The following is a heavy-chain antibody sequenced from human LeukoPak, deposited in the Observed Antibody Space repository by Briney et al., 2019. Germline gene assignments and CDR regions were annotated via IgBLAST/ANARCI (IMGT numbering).Heavy chain of an antibody. J-gene: IGHJ4*02. Sequence: HPGGSLRLSCAASGFTFSSYGMHWVRQAPGKGLEWVAVIWYDGSNKYYADSVKGRFTISRDNSKNTLYLQMNSLRAEDTAVYYCARDDHYYGSGSPGSYWGQGTLVTVSS. CDR3: ARDDHYYGSGSPGSY. CDR1: GFTFSSYG. V-gene: IGHV3-33*01. CDR2: IWYDGSNK. D-gene: IGHD3-10*01.